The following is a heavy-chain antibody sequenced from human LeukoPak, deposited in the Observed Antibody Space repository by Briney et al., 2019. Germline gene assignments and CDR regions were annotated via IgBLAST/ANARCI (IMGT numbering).Heavy chain of an antibody. CDR2: ISWNSGSI. V-gene: IGHV3-9*01. J-gene: IGHJ6*02. D-gene: IGHD5-12*01. Sequence: GGSLRLSCAASGFTFDDYAMHWVRQAPGKGLEWVSGISWNSGSIGYADSVKGRFTISRDNSKNTLYLQMTSLRAEDTAMYYCAKEGYSGYDSNYYYGMDVWGQGTTVTVSS. CDR1: GFTFDDYA. CDR3: AKEGYSGYDSNYYYGMDV.